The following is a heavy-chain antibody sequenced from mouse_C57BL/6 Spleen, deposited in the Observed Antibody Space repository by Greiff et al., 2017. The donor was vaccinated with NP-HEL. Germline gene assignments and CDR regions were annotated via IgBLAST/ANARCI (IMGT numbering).Heavy chain of an antibody. V-gene: IGHV1-4*01. J-gene: IGHJ2*01. CDR1: GYTFTSYT. D-gene: IGHD1-1*01. Sequence: VKLMESGAELARPGASVKMSCKASGYTFTSYTMHWVKQRPGQGLEWIGYINPSSGYTKYNQKFKDKATLTADKSSSTAYMQLSSLTSEDSAVYYCARSERSVFDYWGQGATLTVSS. CDR3: ARSERSVFDY. CDR2: INPSSGYT.